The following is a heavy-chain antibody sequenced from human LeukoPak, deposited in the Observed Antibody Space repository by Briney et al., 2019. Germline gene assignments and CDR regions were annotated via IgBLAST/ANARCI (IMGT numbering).Heavy chain of an antibody. D-gene: IGHD1-26*01. V-gene: IGHV3-74*01. J-gene: IGHJ4*02. Sequence: PGGSLRLSCAASGFTFSSYWMHWVRQAPGKGLVWVSRINSDGSSTSYADSVKGRFTISRDNAKNTLYLQMNSLRAEDTAVYYCAKEGGSYRGAGYWGQGTLVTVSS. CDR1: GFTFSSYW. CDR3: AKEGGSYRGAGY. CDR2: INSDGSST.